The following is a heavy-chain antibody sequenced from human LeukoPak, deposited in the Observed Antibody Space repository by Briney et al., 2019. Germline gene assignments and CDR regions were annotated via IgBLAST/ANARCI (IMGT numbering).Heavy chain of an antibody. D-gene: IGHD5-12*01. CDR1: GFTFSSYG. V-gene: IGHV3-30*02. J-gene: IGHJ4*02. CDR3: AKDSRLYSGYDLSDY. Sequence: GGSLRLSCAASGFTFSSYGMHWVRQAPCKGLEWVAFIRYDGSNKYYADSVKGRFTISRDNSKNTLYLQMNSLRAEDTAVYYCAKDSRLYSGYDLSDYWRQGTLVTVSS. CDR2: IRYDGSNK.